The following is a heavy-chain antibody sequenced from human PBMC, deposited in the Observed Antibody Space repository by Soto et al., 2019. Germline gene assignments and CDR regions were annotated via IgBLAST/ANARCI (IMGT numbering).Heavy chain of an antibody. J-gene: IGHJ4*02. Sequence: DSVKGRFTISRDNSKNTLYLQMNSLRAEDTAVYYCAKVTTLSLCNWNPKGFDYWGQGTMVTVSS. D-gene: IGHD1-20*01. CDR3: AKVTTLSLCNWNPKGFDY. V-gene: IGHV3-23*01.